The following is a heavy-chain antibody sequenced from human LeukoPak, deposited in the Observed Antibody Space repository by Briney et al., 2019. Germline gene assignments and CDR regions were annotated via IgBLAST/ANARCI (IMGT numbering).Heavy chain of an antibody. CDR3: ARDGEWTGTTLVEWFDP. CDR2: ISAYNGNT. D-gene: IGHD1-1*01. Sequence: SVTVSCQASVYTLTSYGISWVRPAPARGLDWMGWISAYNGNTNYAQQLQGRVTMTPDTSTSTAYMELRSLRSDDTAVYYCARDGEWTGTTLVEWFDPWGQGTLVTVSS. J-gene: IGHJ5*02. CDR1: VYTLTSYG. V-gene: IGHV1-18*01.